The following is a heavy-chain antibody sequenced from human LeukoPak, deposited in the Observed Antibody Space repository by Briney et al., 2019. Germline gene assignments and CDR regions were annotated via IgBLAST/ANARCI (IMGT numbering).Heavy chain of an antibody. CDR2: VYTTGST. Sequence: SETLSLTCTVSGGSISSYYWSWIRQPAGKGLEWIGRVYTTGSTNYSPSLKSRVTMSVDTSKNQFSLKLSSLTAADTAVYYCAGANYYDSGGYYPGWFDPWGQGTLVTVSS. D-gene: IGHD3-22*01. CDR3: AGANYYDSGGYYPGWFDP. J-gene: IGHJ5*02. CDR1: GGSISSYY. V-gene: IGHV4-4*07.